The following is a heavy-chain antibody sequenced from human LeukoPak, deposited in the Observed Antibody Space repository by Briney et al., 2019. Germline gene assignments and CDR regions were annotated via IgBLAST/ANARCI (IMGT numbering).Heavy chain of an antibody. CDR2: ISTGGSTM. CDR3: ARDRWYYYGSGPYYYYGMDV. Sequence: PGGSLRLSCTASGFTFSSYKMNWVRQAPGKGLEWISYISTGGSTMYCADSVKGRFTISRDNAKNSLYLQMNSLRAEDTAVYYCARDRWYYYGSGPYYYYGMDVWGKGTTVTVSS. D-gene: IGHD3-10*01. V-gene: IGHV3-48*03. J-gene: IGHJ6*04. CDR1: GFTFSSYK.